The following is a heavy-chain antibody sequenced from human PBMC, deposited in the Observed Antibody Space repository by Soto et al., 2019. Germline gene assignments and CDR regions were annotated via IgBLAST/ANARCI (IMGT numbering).Heavy chain of an antibody. CDR1: GGSISSGGYY. V-gene: IGHV4-31*03. D-gene: IGHD5-18*01. J-gene: IGHJ6*02. CDR2: IYYSGST. Sequence: QVQLQESGPGLVKPSQTLSLTCTVSGGSISSGGYYWSWIRQHPGKGLEWIGYIYYSGSTYYNPPLKSRVTISVDTSKNQFSLKLSSVTAADTAVYYCARDTAPNYYYYYGMDVWGQGTTVTVSS. CDR3: ARDTAPNYYYYYGMDV.